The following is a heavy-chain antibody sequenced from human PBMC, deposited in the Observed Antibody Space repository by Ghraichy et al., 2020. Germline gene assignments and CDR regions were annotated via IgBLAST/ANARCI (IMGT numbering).Heavy chain of an antibody. J-gene: IGHJ4*02. CDR3: ATGTAAGTFY. D-gene: IGHD6-13*01. Sequence: SQTLSLTCAVYGGSFSGYYWSWIRQPPGKGLEWIGEINHSGSTNYNPSLKSRVTISVDTSKNQFSLKLSSVTAADTAVYYCATGTAAGTFYWGQGTLVTVSS. V-gene: IGHV4-34*01. CDR2: INHSGST. CDR1: GGSFSGYY.